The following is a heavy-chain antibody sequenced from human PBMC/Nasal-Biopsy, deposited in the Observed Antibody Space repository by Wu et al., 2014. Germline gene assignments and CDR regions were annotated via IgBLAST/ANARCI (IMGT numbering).Heavy chain of an antibody. CDR1: GASISSGGFY. J-gene: IGHJ3*01. CDR3: AATIVRGVVGVFYV. V-gene: IGHV4-31*03. Sequence: TLSLTCTVSGASISSGGFYWSWIRQHPGTGLEWIGYIVYSDMTKYNPSLKSRLTMSLDSSKNEFSMKLASITASDTAVYFCAATIVRGVVGVFYVWGQGTLVTVSS. CDR2: IVYSDMT. D-gene: IGHD3-10*01.